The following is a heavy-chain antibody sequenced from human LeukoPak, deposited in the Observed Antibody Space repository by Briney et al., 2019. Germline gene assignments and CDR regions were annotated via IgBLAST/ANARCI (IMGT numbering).Heavy chain of an antibody. CDR1: GFTFSNAW. J-gene: IGHJ3*02. Sequence: GGSLRLSCAASGFTFSNAWMNWVRQAPGKGLEWVGRIRSKSDHGITDYAAPVKGRVTISRDDSKNTLYLQMNSLKTEDTAVYYCTTRELRYYGSGTYPVAFDIWGQGTMVTVSS. CDR2: IRSKSDHGIT. D-gene: IGHD3-10*01. CDR3: TTRELRYYGSGTYPVAFDI. V-gene: IGHV3-15*01.